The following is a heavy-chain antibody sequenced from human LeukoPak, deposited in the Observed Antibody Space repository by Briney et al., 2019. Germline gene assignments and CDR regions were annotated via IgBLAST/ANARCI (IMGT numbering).Heavy chain of an antibody. CDR3: ARDQGVVVPAAAFDY. CDR2: ISYDGSNK. V-gene: IGHV3-30-3*01. CDR1: GFTFSSYA. D-gene: IGHD2-2*01. Sequence: GGSLRLSCAASGFTFSSYAMHWVRQAPGKGLEWVAVISYDGSNKYYADSVKGRFTISRDNSKNTLYLQMNSLRAEDTAVYYCARDQGVVVPAAAFDYWGQGTPVTVSS. J-gene: IGHJ4*02.